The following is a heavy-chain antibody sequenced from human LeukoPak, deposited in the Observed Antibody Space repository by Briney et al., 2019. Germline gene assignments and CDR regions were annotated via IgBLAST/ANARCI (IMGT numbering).Heavy chain of an antibody. V-gene: IGHV4-4*07. CDR3: ARAGSGWSFDY. CDR2: IYSSGNT. D-gene: IGHD6-19*01. J-gene: IGHJ4*02. CDR1: GGSISSYD. Sequence: SETLSLTCTVSGGSISSYDWSWIRQPAGNGLGWIGCIYSSGNTNYNPSLKSRVTMSVDTSKNQFSLKLSSVTAADTAMYYCARAGSGWSFDYWGQGALVTVSS.